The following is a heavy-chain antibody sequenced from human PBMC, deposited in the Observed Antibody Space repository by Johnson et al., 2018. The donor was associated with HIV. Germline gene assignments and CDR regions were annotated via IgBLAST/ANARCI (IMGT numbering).Heavy chain of an antibody. CDR3: ARGWQLHGGLDI. J-gene: IGHJ3*02. CDR1: GFTFDDYA. D-gene: IGHD3-10*01. CDR2: IGWNSGSI. V-gene: IGHV3-9*01. Sequence: VESGGGLVQPGRSLRLSCAASGFTFDDYAMPWVRQAPGKGLEWVSGIGWNSGSIGYADSVKGRFTISRDNAKNSLYLQMNNLRSEDTALYYCARGWQLHGGLDIWGQGTMVTVSS.